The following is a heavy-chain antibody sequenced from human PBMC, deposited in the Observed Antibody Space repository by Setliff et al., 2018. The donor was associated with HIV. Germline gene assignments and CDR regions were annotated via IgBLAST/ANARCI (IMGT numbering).Heavy chain of an antibody. CDR3: ARGDYGSGSYYPYYFYYGMDV. Sequence: SVKVSCKASGYTFTSYYIHWVRQAPGQGLEWMGGIIPIYGTPIYAQKLQGRVTITADESTSTAYMELSSLRSEDTAVYYCARGDYGSGSYYPYYFYYGMDVWGQGTTVTVSS. CDR2: IIPIYGTP. J-gene: IGHJ6*02. V-gene: IGHV1-69*13. D-gene: IGHD3-10*01. CDR1: GYTFTSYY.